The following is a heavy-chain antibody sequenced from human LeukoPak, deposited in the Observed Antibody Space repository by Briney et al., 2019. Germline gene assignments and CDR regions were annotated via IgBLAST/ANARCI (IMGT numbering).Heavy chain of an antibody. D-gene: IGHD2-21*02. CDR2: IWYDGSNK. J-gene: IGHJ4*02. V-gene: IGHV3-33*08. CDR1: GFALSSYA. CDR3: ARGGGLLFSVVTAGYYFDY. Sequence: GGSLRLSCAASGFALSSYAMHWVRQTPGKGLEWVAVIWYDGSNKYYADSVKGRFTISRDNSKNTLYLQMNSLRAEDTAVYYCARGGGLLFSVVTAGYYFDYWGQGTLVTVSS.